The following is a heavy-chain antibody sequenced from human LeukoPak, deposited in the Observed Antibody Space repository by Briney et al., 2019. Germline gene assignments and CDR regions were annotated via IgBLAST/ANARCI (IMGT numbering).Heavy chain of an antibody. V-gene: IGHV3-23*01. CDR2: LSDSGGST. CDR1: GFTFSSSA. J-gene: IGHJ4*02. CDR3: AQSPGNSRNGVDY. Sequence: PGGSLRLSCAASGFTFSSSAMSWVRQAPGKGLEWVSGLSDSGGSTYYAGSVKGRFTISRDNSINTLYLQMNSLRAEDTAVYYCAQSPGNSRNGVDYWGQGTLVTVSS. D-gene: IGHD2-8*01.